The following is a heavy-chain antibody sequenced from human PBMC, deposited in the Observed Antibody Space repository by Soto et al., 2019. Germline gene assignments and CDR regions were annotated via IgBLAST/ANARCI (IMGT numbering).Heavy chain of an antibody. CDR2: VYYNGIT. J-gene: IGHJ4*02. D-gene: IGHD2-2*01. CDR3: AREVRGCTSTSCYSRALVH. V-gene: IGHV4-59*01. Sequence: PXETLSLTCSVSRCTISSDYWNWIRQPPGKGLEWIGYVYYNGITDYNPSLKSRVTISVDTSKRQFSLRLSSVTAADTAVYYCAREVRGCTSTSCYSRALVHWGQGILVTVSS. CDR1: RCTISSDY.